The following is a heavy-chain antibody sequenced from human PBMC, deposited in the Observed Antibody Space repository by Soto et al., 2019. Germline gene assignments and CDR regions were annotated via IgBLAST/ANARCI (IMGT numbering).Heavy chain of an antibody. CDR2: IYYSGST. Sequence: PSETLSLTCTVSGGSISSYYWSWIRQPPGKGLEWIGYIYYSGSTNYNPSLKSRVTISVDTSKNQFSLKLSSVTAADTAVYYCARIRYTIVRGDEWAIYDYWGQGTLVTVSS. V-gene: IGHV4-59*08. CDR3: ARIRYTIVRGDEWAIYDY. J-gene: IGHJ4*02. D-gene: IGHD3-10*01. CDR1: GGSISSYY.